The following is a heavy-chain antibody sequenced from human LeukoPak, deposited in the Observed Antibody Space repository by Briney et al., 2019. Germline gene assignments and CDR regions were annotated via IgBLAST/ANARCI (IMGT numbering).Heavy chain of an antibody. CDR2: INHSGST. J-gene: IGHJ4*02. CDR1: GGSFSGYY. CDR3: ARGLRRNKWSTVTYYFDY. D-gene: IGHD4-17*01. Sequence: SGTLSLTCAVYGGSFSGYYWSWIRQPPGKGLEWIGEINHSGSTNYNPSLKSRVTISVDTSKNQFSLKLSSVTAADTAVYYCARGLRRNKWSTVTYYFDYWGQGTLVTVSS. V-gene: IGHV4-34*01.